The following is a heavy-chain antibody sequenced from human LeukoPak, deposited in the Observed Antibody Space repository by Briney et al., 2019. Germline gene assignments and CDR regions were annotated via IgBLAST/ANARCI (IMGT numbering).Heavy chain of an antibody. V-gene: IGHV1-69*04. J-gene: IGHJ4*02. CDR2: IIPIFGIA. CDR1: GGTFTSYA. D-gene: IGHD2-15*01. Sequence: AVKVSCKASGGTFTSYAISWVRQAPGQGLEWMGRIIPIFGIANYAQKFQGRVTITMDKYTSTDYMELRSMRSEAAAVYYCARDRGVVVVAAGYYFDYWGQGTLVTVSS. CDR3: ARDRGVVVVAAGYYFDY.